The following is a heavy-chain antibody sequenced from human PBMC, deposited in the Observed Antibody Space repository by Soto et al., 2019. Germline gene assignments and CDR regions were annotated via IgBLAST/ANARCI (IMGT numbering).Heavy chain of an antibody. CDR1: GFTFSNYE. CDR2: VFYGGTRT. J-gene: IGHJ5*01. CDR3: ALAAGFDF. Sequence: GESLKISCAATGFTFSNYEMSWVRQAPGKGLEWVATVFYGGTRTFYADSVRGRFAVSRDDSQNTLYLQLNSLRADDTDVYYWALAAGFDFWGPGTLVTVSS. D-gene: IGHD6-25*01. V-gene: IGHV3-23*01.